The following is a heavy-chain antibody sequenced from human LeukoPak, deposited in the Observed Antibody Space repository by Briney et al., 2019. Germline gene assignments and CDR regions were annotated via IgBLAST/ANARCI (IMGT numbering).Heavy chain of an antibody. J-gene: IGHJ4*02. CDR2: ITPNSGGT. CDR3: ARGIAAAGNFGDY. Sequence: ASVKVSCKASGYTFTGYYMHWVRQAPGQGLEWMGRITPNSGGTNYAQKFQGRVTMTRDTSISTAYMELSRLRSDDTAVYFCARGIAAAGNFGDYWGQGTLVTVSS. D-gene: IGHD6-13*01. V-gene: IGHV1-2*06. CDR1: GYTFTGYY.